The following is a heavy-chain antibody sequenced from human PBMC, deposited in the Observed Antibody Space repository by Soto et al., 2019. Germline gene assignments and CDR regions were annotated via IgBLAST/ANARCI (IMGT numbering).Heavy chain of an antibody. Sequence: ASVKVSCKASGYTFTSYGISWVRQAPGQGLEWMGWISAYNGNTNYAQKLQGRVTMTTDTSTSTAYMELRSLRSDDTAVYYCARADPYYDFWSGSYGMDVWGQGTTVTVSS. D-gene: IGHD3-3*01. J-gene: IGHJ6*02. CDR1: GYTFTSYG. V-gene: IGHV1-18*01. CDR3: ARADPYYDFWSGSYGMDV. CDR2: ISAYNGNT.